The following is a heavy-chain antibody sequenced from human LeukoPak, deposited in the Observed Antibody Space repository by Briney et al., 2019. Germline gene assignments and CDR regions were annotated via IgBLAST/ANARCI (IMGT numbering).Heavy chain of an antibody. V-gene: IGHV3-30*02. CDR3: ARIKEVIPIFGSKRGSWYFDL. CDR1: GFSFSNYG. Sequence: GGSLRLSCAASGFSFSNYGMHWVRQAPGKGLEWVAFIRYDGSNKYDADSVKGRFTISRDNSKNTLYLQMNRLRAEDTAEYYCARIKEVIPIFGSKRGSWYFDLWGRGTLVTVSS. CDR2: IRYDGSNK. D-gene: IGHD3-3*01. J-gene: IGHJ2*01.